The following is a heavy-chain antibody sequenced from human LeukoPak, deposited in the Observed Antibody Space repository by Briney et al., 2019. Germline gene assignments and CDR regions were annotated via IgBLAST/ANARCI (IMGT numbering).Heavy chain of an antibody. CDR1: GFTFSNFA. Sequence: PGGSLRLSCAASGFTFSNFAMSWVRQAPGKGLEWVSAISGSGGSTYYAGSVRGRFSISRDNSKNTLFLQMNSLRAEDTAIYYCAKALGGSGSYRNWFDPWGQGTLVTVSS. CDR3: AKALGGSGSYRNWFDP. CDR2: ISGSGGST. V-gene: IGHV3-23*01. D-gene: IGHD1-26*01. J-gene: IGHJ5*02.